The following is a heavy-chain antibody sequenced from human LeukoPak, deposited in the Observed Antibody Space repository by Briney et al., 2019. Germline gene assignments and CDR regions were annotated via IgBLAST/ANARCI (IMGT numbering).Heavy chain of an antibody. CDR1: GFTFSSYS. J-gene: IGHJ4*02. Sequence: GGSLRLSCAASGFTFSSYSMNWVRQAPGKGLEWVSYISSSSTIYYADSVKGRFTISRDNAKNSLYLQMNSLRAEDTAVYYCARLYSGSYVWGYYFDYWGQGTLVTVSS. V-gene: IGHV3-48*04. D-gene: IGHD1-26*01. CDR2: ISSSSTI. CDR3: ARLYSGSYVWGYYFDY.